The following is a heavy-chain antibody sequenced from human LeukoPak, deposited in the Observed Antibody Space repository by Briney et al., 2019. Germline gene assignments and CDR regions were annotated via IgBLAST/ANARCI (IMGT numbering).Heavy chain of an antibody. Sequence: ASVKVSCKASGYTFTSYYMHWVRQAPGQGLEWMGIINPSGGSTSYAQKFQGRVTMTRDTSTSTVYMELSSLRSEDTAVYYCAREGLTGEDFDYWGQGTLVTISS. CDR2: INPSGGST. D-gene: IGHD7-27*01. V-gene: IGHV1-46*01. CDR3: AREGLTGEDFDY. J-gene: IGHJ4*02. CDR1: GYTFTSYY.